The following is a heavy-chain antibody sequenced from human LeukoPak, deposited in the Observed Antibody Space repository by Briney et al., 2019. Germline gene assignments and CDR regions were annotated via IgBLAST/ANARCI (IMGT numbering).Heavy chain of an antibody. V-gene: IGHV3-7*04. J-gene: IGHJ5*02. D-gene: IGHD3-16*01. CDR3: ARGRGWFDL. CDR2: INQDGSEK. CDR1: GFTFDIYW. Sequence: GGSLRLSCAASGFTFDIYWMTWVRQAPGKGLEWVANINQDGSEKEYVDSVKGRFTISRDNAKNSLYLQMNSLRAEDTAAYYCARGRGWFDLWGQGTLVTVSS.